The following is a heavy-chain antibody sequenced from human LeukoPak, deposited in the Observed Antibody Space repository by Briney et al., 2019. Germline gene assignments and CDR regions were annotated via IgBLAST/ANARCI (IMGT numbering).Heavy chain of an antibody. CDR1: GFTFSSYA. V-gene: IGHV3-23*01. D-gene: IGHD3-3*01. Sequence: GGSLRLSCAASGFTFSSYAMSWVRQAPGKGLEWVSAISGSGGSTYYADSVKGRFTISRDNSKNTLYLQMNSLRAEDTAVYYCAKNHGNYDFWSGYWHWFDPWGQGTLVTVSS. J-gene: IGHJ5*02. CDR3: AKNHGNYDFWSGYWHWFDP. CDR2: ISGSGGST.